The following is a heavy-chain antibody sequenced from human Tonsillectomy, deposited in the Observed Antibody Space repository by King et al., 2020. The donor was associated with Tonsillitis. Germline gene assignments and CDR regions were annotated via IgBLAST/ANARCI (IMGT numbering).Heavy chain of an antibody. Sequence: QLQESGPGLVKPSETLSLTCAVSGYSISSGYYWGWIQQPPGKGLEWIGSIYHSGSTYYNPSLKSRVTISVDTSKNQFSLKLSSVTAADTAVYYCARDSGGYSYGGDYWGQGTLVTVSS. J-gene: IGHJ4*02. CDR1: GYSISSGYY. D-gene: IGHD5-18*01. V-gene: IGHV4-38-2*02. CDR3: ARDSGGYSYGGDY. CDR2: IYHSGST.